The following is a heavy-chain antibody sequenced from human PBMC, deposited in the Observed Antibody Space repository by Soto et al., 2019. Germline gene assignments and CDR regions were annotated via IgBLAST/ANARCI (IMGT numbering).Heavy chain of an antibody. V-gene: IGHV2-5*01. CDR3: AHRRLNSDAFDI. Sequence: QITLKESGPTLVNPTQTLTLTCTFSGFSLSTSGVGVGWIRQPPGKALEWLALIYWNDDKRYSPSLKSRLTITQDPSKNQVVLTMTNMDPVDTATYYCAHRRLNSDAFDIWGQGTMVTVSS. CDR2: IYWNDDK. J-gene: IGHJ3*02. CDR1: GFSLSTSGVG.